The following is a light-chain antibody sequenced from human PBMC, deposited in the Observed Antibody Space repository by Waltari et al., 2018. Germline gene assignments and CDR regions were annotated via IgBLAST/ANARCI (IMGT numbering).Light chain of an antibody. Sequence: DIVLTQSPAALSVSPGDTATLSCRAGQSVDTLLAWYQHKPGRPPRLLNYDASTRATGVSTRFSGSGSVTEFTLTISSLQSEDCGVYYCQQYKRWPPVTFGQGTRLEIK. V-gene: IGKV3-15*01. J-gene: IGKJ5*01. CDR3: QQYKRWPPVT. CDR2: DAS. CDR1: QSVDTL.